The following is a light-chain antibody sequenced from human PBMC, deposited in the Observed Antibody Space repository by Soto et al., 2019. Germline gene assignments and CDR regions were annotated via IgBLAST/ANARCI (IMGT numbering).Light chain of an antibody. CDR2: GTS. CDR1: QSVSSY. CDR3: QQYNNWPRIT. Sequence: EIVLTQSPATLSLSPVERATLSCMASQSVSSYLAWYQQKPGQAPRLLIYGTSTRATGIPARFSGSGSGTEFTLTISSLQSEDFAVYYCQQYNNWPRITFGQGTRLRL. J-gene: IGKJ5*01. V-gene: IGKV3-15*01.